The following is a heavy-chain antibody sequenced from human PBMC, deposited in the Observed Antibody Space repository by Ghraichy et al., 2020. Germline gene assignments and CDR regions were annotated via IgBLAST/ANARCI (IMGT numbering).Heavy chain of an antibody. CDR3: ARDSVRYSSGWEGFDP. D-gene: IGHD6-19*01. V-gene: IGHV4-4*07. CDR1: GGSISSYY. Sequence: TLSLTYTVSGGSISSYYWSWIRQPAGKGLEWIGRIYTSGSTNYNPSLKSRVTMSVDTSKNQFSLKLSSVTAADTAVYYCARDSVRYSSGWEGFDPWGQGTLVTVSS. J-gene: IGHJ5*02. CDR2: IYTSGST.